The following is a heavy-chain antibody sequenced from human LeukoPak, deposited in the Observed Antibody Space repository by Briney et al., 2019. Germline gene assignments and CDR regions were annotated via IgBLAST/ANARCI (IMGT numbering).Heavy chain of an antibody. J-gene: IGHJ4*02. CDR2: INHSGST. Sequence: SETLSLTCAVYGGSFSGYYWSWIRQPPGKGLEWIGEINHSGSTHYNPSLKSRVTISVDTSKNQFSLKLSSVTAADTAVYYCARVGTDGYNSWGQGTLVTVSS. CDR1: GGSFSGYY. V-gene: IGHV4-34*01. D-gene: IGHD5-24*01. CDR3: ARVGTDGYNS.